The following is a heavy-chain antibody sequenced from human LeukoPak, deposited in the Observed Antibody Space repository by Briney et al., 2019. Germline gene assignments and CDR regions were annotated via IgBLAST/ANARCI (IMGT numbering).Heavy chain of an antibody. J-gene: IGHJ4*02. V-gene: IGHV3-11*04. D-gene: IGHD3-3*01. Sequence: GGSLRLSCAASGFTFSDYYMSWIRQAPGKGLEWVSYISSSGSTIYYADSVKGRFTISRDNAKNSLYLQMNSLRAEDTAVYYCARERTYYDFWSDYWGQGTLVTVSS. CDR1: GFTFSDYY. CDR2: ISSSGSTI. CDR3: ARERTYYDFWSDY.